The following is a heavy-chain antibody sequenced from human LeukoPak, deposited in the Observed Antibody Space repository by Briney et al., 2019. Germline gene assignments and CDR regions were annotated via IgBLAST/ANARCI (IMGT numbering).Heavy chain of an antibody. D-gene: IGHD2-21*01. V-gene: IGHV3-64D*06. J-gene: IGHJ4*02. CDR1: GFTFSHFT. Sequence: PGGSLRLSCSASGFTFSHFTMHWVRQAPGKGLEYVSRISHDGGTTYYADSLKGRVIISRDNSKNTLYLHMSRLRVEDTAVYYCVKDRWYYSGDCRGGNYFDYWGQGTLVTVSS. CDR2: ISHDGGTT. CDR3: VKDRWYYSGDCRGGNYFDY.